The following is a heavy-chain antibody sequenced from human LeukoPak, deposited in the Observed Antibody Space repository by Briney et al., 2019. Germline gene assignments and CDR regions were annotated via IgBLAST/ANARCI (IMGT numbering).Heavy chain of an antibody. D-gene: IGHD1-26*01. CDR1: GFTFSGYK. CDR3: ARGGSYLSAFDI. CDR2: ISSSGSTI. V-gene: IGHV3-48*01. J-gene: IGHJ3*02. Sequence: PGGSLRLSCAASGFTFSGYKMNWVRQAPGKGLEWVSYISSSGSTIYYADSVKGRFTISRDNSKNTLYLQMNSLRAEDTAVYYCARGGSYLSAFDIWGQGTMVTVSS.